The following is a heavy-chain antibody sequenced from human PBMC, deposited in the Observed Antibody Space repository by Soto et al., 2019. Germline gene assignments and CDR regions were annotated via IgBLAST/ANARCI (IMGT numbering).Heavy chain of an antibody. D-gene: IGHD3-22*01. V-gene: IGHV4-39*01. CDR3: ARPGDDSSGYFAFDI. CDR1: GGSISSSSYY. J-gene: IGHJ3*02. CDR2: IYYSGST. Sequence: SETLSLTCTVSGGSISSSSYYWGWIRQPPGKGLEWIGSIYYSGSTYYNPSLKSRVTISVDTSKNQFSLKLGSVTAADTAVYYCARPGDDSSGYFAFDIWGQGTMVTVSS.